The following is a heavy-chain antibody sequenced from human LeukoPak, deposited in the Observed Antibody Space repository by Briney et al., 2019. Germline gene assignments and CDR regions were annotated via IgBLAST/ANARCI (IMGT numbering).Heavy chain of an antibody. D-gene: IGHD1-7*01. CDR2: VSGYNGNT. V-gene: IGHV1-18*01. Sequence: ASVKVSCKASGYTFPNYGVSWVRQAPGQGLEWMGWVSGYNGNTNFAKNVQGRVTMTTDTSTSKAYMELRSLISDDTAVYYCARALGSGTHYYYYYYMDVWGKGTTVTVSS. CDR3: ARALGSGTHYYYYYYMDV. CDR1: GYTFPNYG. J-gene: IGHJ6*03.